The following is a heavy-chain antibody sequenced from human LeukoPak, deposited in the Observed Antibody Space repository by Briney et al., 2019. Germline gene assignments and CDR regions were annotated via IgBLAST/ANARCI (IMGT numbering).Heavy chain of an antibody. Sequence: AGGTLRLSCAAYGFTFSNACMKRVRQAPGKGLEWVCRITSKTDEGTTDYAAPVKGRFTISRDDSKNTLYLHMNSLKTEDTAVYDCTTRRDSSRVFDIWGQGTMVTVCS. D-gene: IGHD3-22*01. CDR2: ITSKTDEGTT. J-gene: IGHJ3*02. CDR1: GFTFSNAC. V-gene: IGHV3-15*07. CDR3: TTRRDSSRVFDI.